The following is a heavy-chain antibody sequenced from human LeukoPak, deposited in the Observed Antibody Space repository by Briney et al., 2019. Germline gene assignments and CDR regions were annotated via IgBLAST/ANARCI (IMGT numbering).Heavy chain of an antibody. V-gene: IGHV3-7*03. J-gene: IGHJ4*02. D-gene: IGHD6-19*01. CDR3: AKNNGWFHLAQ. CDR2: IKTDGSET. Sequence: GGSLRLSCTVSGFNFRDHWMDWVRQAPGKGLEWVGHIKTDGSETYYVDSLKGRFSISRDNTNNALYLQMNSLRVEDTAVYYCAKNNGWFHLAQWGQGTLVTVSS. CDR1: GFNFRDHW.